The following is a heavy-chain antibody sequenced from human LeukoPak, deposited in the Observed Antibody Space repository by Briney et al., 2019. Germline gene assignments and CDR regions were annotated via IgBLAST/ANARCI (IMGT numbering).Heavy chain of an antibody. D-gene: IGHD6-19*01. V-gene: IGHV3-23*01. CDR1: GFTFSSYA. J-gene: IGHJ4*02. Sequence: PGGSLRLSCAASGFTFSSYAMSWVRQAPEKGLEWVSAITGGGGSTYYADSVKGRVTISRDNSKNTLYLQMNSLRADDTAVYYCAKGSSSGWPYYFDYWGQGTLVTVSS. CDR2: ITGGGGST. CDR3: AKGSSSGWPYYFDY.